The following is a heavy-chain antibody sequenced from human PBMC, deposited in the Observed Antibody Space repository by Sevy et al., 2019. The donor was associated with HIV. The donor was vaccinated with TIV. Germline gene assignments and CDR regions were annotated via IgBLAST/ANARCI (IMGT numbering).Heavy chain of an antibody. CDR3: LSFGEAAAGTVYDI. J-gene: IGHJ3*02. CDR2: IKSKTDGGTT. V-gene: IGHV3-15*01. D-gene: IGHD6-13*01. Sequence: GGSLRLSCAASGFTFSNAWMSWVRQAPGKGLEWVGRIKSKTDGGTTDNAAPVKGRLTISRNGSKNTLYLQMNSLKTGDTAVYYCLSFGEAAAGTVYDIWGQGTMVTVS. CDR1: GFTFSNAW.